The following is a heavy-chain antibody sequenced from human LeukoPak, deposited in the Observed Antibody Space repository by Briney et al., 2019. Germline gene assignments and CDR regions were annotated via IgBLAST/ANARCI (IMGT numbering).Heavy chain of an antibody. CDR2: IYSSGTT. D-gene: IGHD2-15*01. Sequence: SGTLSLTCAVSGGSISNYYWNWIRQPPGKGLEWIGFIYSSGTTNYNPSLKSRLSFSIDTSKNQFSLKLSSVTAADTAVYYCAYSFDYWGQGTLVTVSS. V-gene: IGHV4-59*12. CDR1: GGSISNYY. J-gene: IGHJ4*02. CDR3: AYSFDY.